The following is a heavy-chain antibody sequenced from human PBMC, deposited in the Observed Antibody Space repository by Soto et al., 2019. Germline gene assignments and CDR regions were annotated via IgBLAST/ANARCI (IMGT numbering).Heavy chain of an antibody. J-gene: IGHJ4*02. Sequence: ASVQASCKASGYTFTSYGISWVRQAPGQGLEWMGWISAYNGNTNYAQKLQGRVTMDTDTPTSTAYMELRSLRSDDTAVYYCASLLSYYDSRGYYYFDYWGQGTLVTVCS. CDR2: ISAYNGNT. CDR3: ASLLSYYDSRGYYYFDY. CDR1: GYTFTSYG. D-gene: IGHD3-22*01. V-gene: IGHV1-18*01.